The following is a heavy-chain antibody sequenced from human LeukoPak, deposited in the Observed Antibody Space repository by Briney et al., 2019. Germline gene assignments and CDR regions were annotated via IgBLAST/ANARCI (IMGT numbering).Heavy chain of an antibody. CDR2: IRSKAYGGTT. D-gene: IGHD6-13*01. J-gene: IGHJ4*02. V-gene: IGHV3-49*04. CDR1: GFTFSNYA. Sequence: GGSLRLSCVASGFTFSNYAMSWVRQAPGKGLEWVGFIRSKAYGGTTEYAASVKGRFTISRDDSKSIAYLQMNSLKTEDTAVYYCTRDEPAAAGFFDYWGQGTLVTVSS. CDR3: TRDEPAAAGFFDY.